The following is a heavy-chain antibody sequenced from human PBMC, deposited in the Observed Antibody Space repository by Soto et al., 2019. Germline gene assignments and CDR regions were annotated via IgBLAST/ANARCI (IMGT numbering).Heavy chain of an antibody. CDR3: TRHGGYYYGSGSYYKWDYYYYYYMDV. V-gene: IGHV3-73*01. CDR2: IRSKANSYAT. J-gene: IGHJ6*03. CDR1: GFTFSGSA. D-gene: IGHD3-10*01. Sequence: GGSLRLSCAASGFTFSGSAMHWVRQASGKGLEWVGRIRSKANSYATAYAASVKGRFTISRDDAKKTAYLQMNSLKTEDTAVYYCTRHGGYYYGSGSYYKWDYYYYYYMDVWGKGTTVTVSS.